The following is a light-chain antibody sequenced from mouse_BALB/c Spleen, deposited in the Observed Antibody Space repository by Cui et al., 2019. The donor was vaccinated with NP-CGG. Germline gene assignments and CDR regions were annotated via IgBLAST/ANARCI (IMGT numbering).Light chain of an antibody. CDR2: GTN. CDR1: TGAVTTNKY. CDR3: ALWYSNHWV. V-gene: IGLV1*01. J-gene: IGLJ1*01. Sequence: QTGVTQESALTTLPGETVTLTCCSSTGAVTTNKYANWVQEKPDHLFTGLIGGTNNRAPGVPARFSGSLIGDKAALTITGAQTEDEAIYFCALWYSNHWVFGGGTKLTVL.